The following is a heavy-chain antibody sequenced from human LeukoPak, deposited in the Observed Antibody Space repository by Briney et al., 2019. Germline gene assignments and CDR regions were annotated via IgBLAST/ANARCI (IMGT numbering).Heavy chain of an antibody. V-gene: IGHV3-30*02. D-gene: IGHD3-3*01. CDR2: IRSDGSYK. CDR3: AKDLGSAYYTHDY. CDR1: GFIFSSYG. Sequence: QPGGSLRLSCAASGFIFSSYGMHWVRQAPGKGMAWVAFIRSDGSYKYYADSVKGRFTISRDNSMNTLYLQMNSLRAEDTAFYYCAKDLGSAYYTHDYWGQGTLVTVSS. J-gene: IGHJ4*02.